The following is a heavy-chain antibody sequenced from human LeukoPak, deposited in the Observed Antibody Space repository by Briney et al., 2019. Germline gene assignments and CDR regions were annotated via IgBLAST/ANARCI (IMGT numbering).Heavy chain of an antibody. CDR2: IYYSGST. CDR3: ARGGRREDWFDP. J-gene: IGHJ5*02. CDR1: GGSISSYY. V-gene: IGHV4-59*01. Sequence: SETLSLTCTVSGGSISSYYWSWIRQPPGKGLEWIGYIYYSGSTNYNPSLKSRVTISVDTSKNQFSLKLSSVTAADTAVYYCARGGRREDWFDPWGQGTLVTVSS. D-gene: IGHD3-16*01.